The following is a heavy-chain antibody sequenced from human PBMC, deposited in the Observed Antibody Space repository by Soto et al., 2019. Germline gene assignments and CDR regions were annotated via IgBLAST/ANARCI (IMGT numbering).Heavy chain of an antibody. CDR2: ITTTGDTT. Sequence: QLVESEGGLVQPGGSLRLSCEASGFIFTTSDMSWVRQAPGKGLEWVSSITTTGDTTHYADSVRGRFTISRDNARNTVYLQRNSLRGDDTAVYYWARGGGGDHGYWGQGTLVAVSS. D-gene: IGHD2-21*02. CDR3: ARGGGGDHGY. V-gene: IGHV3-23*04. J-gene: IGHJ4*02. CDR1: GFIFTTSD.